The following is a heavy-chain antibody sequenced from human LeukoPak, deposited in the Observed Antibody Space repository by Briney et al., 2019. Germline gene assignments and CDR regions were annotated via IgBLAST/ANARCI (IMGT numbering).Heavy chain of an antibody. J-gene: IGHJ5*02. Sequence: PGGSLRLSCAASGFTFSSYGMHWVRQAPGKGLEWVAFIRYDGSNKYYADSVKGRFTISRDNSKNTLYLQMNSLRAEDTAVYYCAKAPVHGAAAGGYNWFDPWGQGTLVTVSS. CDR3: AKAPVHGAAAGGYNWFDP. D-gene: IGHD6-13*01. V-gene: IGHV3-30*02. CDR2: IRYDGSNK. CDR1: GFTFSSYG.